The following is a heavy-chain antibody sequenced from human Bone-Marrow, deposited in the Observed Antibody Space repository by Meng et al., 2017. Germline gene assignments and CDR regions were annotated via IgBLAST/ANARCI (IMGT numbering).Heavy chain of an antibody. Sequence: QVQLQQVGEGLLQPSATLSLACAVHRGSFSGYYWSWIRQPPGKGLEWIGEINHSGSTNYNPSLKSRVTISVDTSKNQFSLKLSSVTAADTAVYYCARGLRAARPLLFGYWGQGTLVTVSS. D-gene: IGHD6-6*01. CDR1: RGSFSGYY. V-gene: IGHV4-34*01. CDR3: ARGLRAARPLLFGY. CDR2: INHSGST. J-gene: IGHJ4*02.